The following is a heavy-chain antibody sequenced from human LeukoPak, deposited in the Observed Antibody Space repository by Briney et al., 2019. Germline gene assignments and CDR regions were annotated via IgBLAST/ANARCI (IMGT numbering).Heavy chain of an antibody. CDR1: GFTVSSNY. Sequence: GGSLRLSCAASGFTVSSNYMTWVRQAPGKGLEWVSLIYSAGGTYYTDSVKGRFTISRHSSKDTLYLQMNSLRGEDTAVYYCARFLGRITISGVVPYGMDVWGQGTTVTVSS. CDR3: ARFLGRITISGVVPYGMDV. D-gene: IGHD3-3*01. J-gene: IGHJ6*02. V-gene: IGHV3-53*04. CDR2: IYSAGGT.